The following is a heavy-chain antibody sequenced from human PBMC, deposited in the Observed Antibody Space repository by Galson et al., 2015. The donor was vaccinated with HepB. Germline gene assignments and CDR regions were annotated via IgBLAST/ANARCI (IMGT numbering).Heavy chain of an antibody. V-gene: IGHV4-38-2*02. CDR1: GYSISSHSF. D-gene: IGHD3-9*01. Sequence: ETLSLTCTVSGYSISSHSFWGWIRQTPGKGLEWIASIYHSGSTYYNPSLKSRVTISVDTSNNQFSLKLGSVTAADTAVYFCARGHRDPLIGYSPHSFDYWGQGTLVTVSS. J-gene: IGHJ4*02. CDR2: IYHSGST. CDR3: ARGHRDPLIGYSPHSFDY.